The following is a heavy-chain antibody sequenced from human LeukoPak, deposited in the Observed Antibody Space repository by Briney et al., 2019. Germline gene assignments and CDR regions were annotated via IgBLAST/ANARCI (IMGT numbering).Heavy chain of an antibody. V-gene: IGHV3-23*01. D-gene: IGHD2-2*01. CDR2: ITSGGGST. J-gene: IGHJ4*02. CDR1: GFTFSSYA. CDR3: TKDHPDCRGTSCLLFDS. Sequence: GGSLRLSCVASGFTFSSYAMSWVRQAPGKGLEWVSMITSGGGSTYHADSVKGRFTISRDNSKNTLYLQMTSLRAEDTAVYYCTKDHPDCRGTSCLLFDSWGQGTLVTVS.